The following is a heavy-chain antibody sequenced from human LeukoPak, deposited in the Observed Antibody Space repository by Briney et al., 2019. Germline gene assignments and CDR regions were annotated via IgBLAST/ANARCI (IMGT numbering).Heavy chain of an antibody. D-gene: IGHD3-16*01. J-gene: IGHJ4*02. V-gene: IGHV3-48*01. CDR3: STTPGEELDY. CDR1: GFTFNTYS. Sequence: GGSLRLSCAASGFTFNTYSMNWVRQAPGKGLEWLSYISRSSATIYYADSVKGRFTISRDNVKNSLYLQMNSLKTEDTAVYYCSTTPGEELDYWGQGTLVNVSS. CDR2: ISRSSATI.